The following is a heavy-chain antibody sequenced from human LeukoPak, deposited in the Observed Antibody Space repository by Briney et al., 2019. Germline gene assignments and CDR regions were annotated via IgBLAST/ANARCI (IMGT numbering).Heavy chain of an antibody. Sequence: GGSLRLSCAASGFSFSKHWMHWVRQTPGEGLVWVSRIKEDGTYTSYADSVKGRFTISRDNARNTVFLQMNSLRAEDTAVYYCARDFDMGITPGDDFDFWGQGTLVTVSS. CDR1: GFSFSKHW. V-gene: IGHV3-74*01. J-gene: IGHJ4*02. D-gene: IGHD3-9*01. CDR2: IKEDGTYT. CDR3: ARDFDMGITPGDDFDF.